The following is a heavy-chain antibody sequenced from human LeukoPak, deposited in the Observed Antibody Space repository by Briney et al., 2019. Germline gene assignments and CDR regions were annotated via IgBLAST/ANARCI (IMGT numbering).Heavy chain of an antibody. D-gene: IGHD1-1*01. CDR2: IYHSGAT. CDR1: GYSVSSGYY. V-gene: IGHV4-38-2*02. Sequence: SETLSLTCTVSGYSVSSGYYWGWIRQPPGKGLGWIGSIYHSGATYYNPSLKSRVTISVDTSKNQFSLRLNSVTAADTAMYYCARVKERRPAYFDYWGQGTLVTVSS. J-gene: IGHJ4*02. CDR3: ARVKERRPAYFDY.